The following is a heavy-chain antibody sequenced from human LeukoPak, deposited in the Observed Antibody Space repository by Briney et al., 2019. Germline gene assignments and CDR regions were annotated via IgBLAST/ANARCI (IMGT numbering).Heavy chain of an antibody. J-gene: IGHJ5*02. D-gene: IGHD3-3*02. V-gene: IGHV4-34*01. CDR1: GGSFSGYY. CDR2: INHSGST. CDR3: ASEPFGSGGWFDP. Sequence: SETLSLTCAVYGGSFSGYYWSWIRQAPGKGLEWIGEINHSGSTNYNPSLKSRVTISVDTSKNQFSLKLSSVTAADTAVYYCASEPFGSGGWFDPWGQGTLVTVSS.